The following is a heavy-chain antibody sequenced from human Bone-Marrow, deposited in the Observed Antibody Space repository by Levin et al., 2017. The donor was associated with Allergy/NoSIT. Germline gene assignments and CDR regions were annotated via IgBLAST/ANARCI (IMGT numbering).Heavy chain of an antibody. Sequence: GESLKISCKASGYTFTTYDINWVRQATGQGLEWLGWMSPNSGKTDYAQKFQGRITLTRDTSITTAYMELSSLRSEDTAVYYCVRGTYILDYWGQGSLLTVSS. CDR2: MSPNSGKT. D-gene: IGHD3-16*01. V-gene: IGHV1-8*01. CDR3: VRGTYILDY. J-gene: IGHJ4*02. CDR1: GYTFTTYD.